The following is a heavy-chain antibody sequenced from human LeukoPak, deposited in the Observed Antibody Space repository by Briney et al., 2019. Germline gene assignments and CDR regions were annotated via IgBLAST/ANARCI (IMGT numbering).Heavy chain of an antibody. D-gene: IGHD2-15*01. V-gene: IGHV4-59*01. CDR2: VSHSDFKKDSGDIT. Sequence: SETLSLTCPASDGSISANQWSWIGQPPGRGLDGFGYVSHSDFKKDSGDITNYNPSLESRITKSRDTSKNQFSMKLRAMTAADTVVYYWVGASVESGGAFDIWGQGTMVTVSS. CDR3: VGASVESGGAFDI. CDR1: DGSISANQ. J-gene: IGHJ3*02.